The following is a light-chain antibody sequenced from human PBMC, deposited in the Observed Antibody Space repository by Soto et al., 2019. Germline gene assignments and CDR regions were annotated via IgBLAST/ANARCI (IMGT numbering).Light chain of an antibody. Sequence: EIVLTQSPGTLSLSPGERATLFCRASQSFTTSQLAWYQQRPGQAPRVLIFGASRRATGIPDRFSGSGSGTDFTLTISRLEPEESAVYYCQQYASSPRTFGQGTTVEIK. J-gene: IGKJ1*01. CDR3: QQYASSPRT. CDR2: GAS. V-gene: IGKV3-20*01. CDR1: QSFTTSQ.